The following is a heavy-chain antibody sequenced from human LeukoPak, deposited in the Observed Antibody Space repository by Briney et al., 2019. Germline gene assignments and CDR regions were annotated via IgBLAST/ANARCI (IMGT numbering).Heavy chain of an antibody. D-gene: IGHD5-18*01. J-gene: IGHJ4*02. CDR1: GFTFSNDW. CDR3: AALDTATLRGKYY. V-gene: IGHV3-7*01. Sequence: GGSLRLSFSVSGFTFSNDWMSWVLQAAGREREGGAMIRRDGSGKYYVDAVKGRFATSRDKAKNSLYLQMNSLRAEDTAVYFCAALDTATLRGKYYWGKGNMVTVCS. CDR2: IRRDGSGK.